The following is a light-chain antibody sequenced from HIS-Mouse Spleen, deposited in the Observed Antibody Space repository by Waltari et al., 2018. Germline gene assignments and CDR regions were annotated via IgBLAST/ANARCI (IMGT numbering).Light chain of an antibody. J-gene: IGLJ3*02. CDR3: CSYAGSSTWV. CDR1: SSDFGSYNL. V-gene: IGLV2-23*01. Sequence: QSALTQPAPVSGSPGPSITISCTGTSSDFGSYNLVPWYQQHPGKAPKLMIYEGSKRPSGVSNRFSGSKSGNTASLTISGLQAEDEADYYCCSYAGSSTWVFGGGTKLTVL. CDR2: EGS.